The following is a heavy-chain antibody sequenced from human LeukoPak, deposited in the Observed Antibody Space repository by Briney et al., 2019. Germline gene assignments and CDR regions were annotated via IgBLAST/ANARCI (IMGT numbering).Heavy chain of an antibody. J-gene: IGHJ6*03. V-gene: IGHV3-7*01. CDR2: IKQDGSEK. CDR3: ARRYCSGGSCYRYYYYMDV. Sequence: TGGSLRLSCAASGFTFSSYWMSWVRQAPGKGLEWMANIKQDGSEKYYVDSVKGRFTISRDNAKNSLYLEMNSLRAEDTAVYYCARRYCSGGSCYRYYYYMDVWGKGTTVTVSS. D-gene: IGHD2-15*01. CDR1: GFTFSSYW.